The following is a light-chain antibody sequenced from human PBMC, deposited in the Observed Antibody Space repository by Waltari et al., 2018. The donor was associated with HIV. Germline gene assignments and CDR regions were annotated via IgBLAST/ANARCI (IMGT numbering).Light chain of an antibody. Sequence: SYVLTQPPLVSVAPGKTATVPCGGDDIGSESVHWYQQNPGPAPVVVIFDDDDRPSGIPELFSGSKAGKTATLTISRAEAGDEADDYCQVWDYNSDHVVFGGGTKLTVL. V-gene: IGLV3-21*04. CDR2: DDD. CDR1: DIGSES. CDR3: QVWDYNSDHVV. J-gene: IGLJ2*01.